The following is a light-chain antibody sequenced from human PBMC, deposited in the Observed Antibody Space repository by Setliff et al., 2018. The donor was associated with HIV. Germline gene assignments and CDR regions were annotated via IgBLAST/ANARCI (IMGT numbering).Light chain of an antibody. CDR1: SSDVGSYNL. V-gene: IGLV2-23*02. J-gene: IGLJ1*01. Sequence: QSALTQPASVSGSPGQSITISCTGTSSDVGSYNLVSWYQQHPGKAPKVMIYEVTKRPSGVSNRFSGSKPGNAASLTISGLQAEDEADYYCCSYAGSSTFPYVFGTGTKGTVL. CDR3: CSYAGSSTFPYV. CDR2: EVT.